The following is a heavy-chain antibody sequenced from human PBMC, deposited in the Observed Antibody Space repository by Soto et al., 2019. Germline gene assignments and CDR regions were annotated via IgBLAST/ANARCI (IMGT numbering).Heavy chain of an antibody. CDR2: IYYSGSI. CDR1: GGSISTGGYY. J-gene: IGHJ4*02. V-gene: IGHV4-31*03. CDR3: ARSYGSGSYHAPSHYFDY. Sequence: QVQLQESGPGLVKPSQTLSLTCTVSGGSISTGGYYWIWVRQYPWKGLEWIGYIYYSGSIDYNPSLQSRVTISVDTYKNQLSLKLSSVTAADTAVYYCARSYGSGSYHAPSHYFDYWGQGTLVTVSS. D-gene: IGHD3-10*01.